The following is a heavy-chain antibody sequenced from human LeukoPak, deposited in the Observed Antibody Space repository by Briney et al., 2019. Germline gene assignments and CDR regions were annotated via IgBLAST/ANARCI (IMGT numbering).Heavy chain of an antibody. V-gene: IGHV1-46*01. CDR3: ARDLDGYNLGNAFDI. CDR1: GYTFTSYD. Sequence: ASVKVSCKASGYTFTSYDMHWVRQAPGQGLEWMGIINPSGGSTSYAQKFQGRVTTTRDMSTSTVYMELSSLRSEDTAVYYCARDLDGYNLGNAFDIWGQGTMVTVSS. J-gene: IGHJ3*02. CDR2: INPSGGST. D-gene: IGHD5-24*01.